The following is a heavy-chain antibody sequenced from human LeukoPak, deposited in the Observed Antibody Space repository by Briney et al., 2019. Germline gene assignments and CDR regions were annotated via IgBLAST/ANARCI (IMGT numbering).Heavy chain of an antibody. J-gene: IGHJ3*02. CDR2: ISGSGGST. Sequence: PGGSLRLSCAASRFSFSTYPMGWVRQAPGKGLEWVSAISGSGGSTYYADSVKGRFTISRDNSKNTLYLQMNSLRAEDTAVYYCAKTVTAAPGAFDIWGQGTMVTVSS. V-gene: IGHV3-23*01. CDR1: RFSFSTYP. D-gene: IGHD2-2*01. CDR3: AKTVTAAPGAFDI.